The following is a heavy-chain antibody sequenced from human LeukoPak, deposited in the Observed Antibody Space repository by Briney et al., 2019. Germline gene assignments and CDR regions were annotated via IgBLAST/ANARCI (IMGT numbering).Heavy chain of an antibody. V-gene: IGHV3-7*01. D-gene: IGHD3-22*01. Sequence: GGSLRLSCAASGFTFSSYWMSWVRQAPGKGLEWVANIKQDGSEKYYVDSVKGRLTISRDNAKNSLYLQMNSLRAEDTAVHYCARFYYYDSSGYYYPFDYWGQGTLVTVSS. CDR2: IKQDGSEK. J-gene: IGHJ4*02. CDR3: ARFYYYDSSGYYYPFDY. CDR1: GFTFSSYW.